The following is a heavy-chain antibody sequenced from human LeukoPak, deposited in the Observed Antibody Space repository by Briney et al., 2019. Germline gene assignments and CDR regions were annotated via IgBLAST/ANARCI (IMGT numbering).Heavy chain of an antibody. J-gene: IGHJ6*02. Sequence: GGSLRLSCAASDLTFSNSWMHWVRQAPGKGLVWVSRIVGDGTSTSYAGSVKGRFTISRDNAKNTVYLQMNSLRAEDTAVYYCARDRLYGLDVWGQGTTVTVSS. V-gene: IGHV3-74*01. CDR2: IVGDGTST. CDR3: ARDRLYGLDV. CDR1: DLTFSNSW.